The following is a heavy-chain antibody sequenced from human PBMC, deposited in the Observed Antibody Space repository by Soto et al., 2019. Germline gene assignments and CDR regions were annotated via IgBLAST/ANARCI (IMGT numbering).Heavy chain of an antibody. CDR3: ARRPSLIAAGVFDY. Sequence: PSETLSLTCTVSGGSISSSSYYWGWIRQPPGKGLEWIGSIYYSGSTYYNPSLKSRVTISVDTSKNQFSLKLSSATAADTAVYYCARRPSLIAAGVFDYWGQGTLVTVSS. CDR1: GGSISSSSYY. V-gene: IGHV4-39*01. J-gene: IGHJ4*02. D-gene: IGHD6-13*01. CDR2: IYYSGST.